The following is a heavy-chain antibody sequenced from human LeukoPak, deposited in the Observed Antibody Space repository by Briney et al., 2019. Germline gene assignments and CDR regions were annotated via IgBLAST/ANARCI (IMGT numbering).Heavy chain of an antibody. Sequence: PSETLSLTCTVSGGSINSYYWSWIRQPPGKGLEWIGYIYYSGSTNYNPSLKSRVTISVDTSKNQFSLKLSSVTAADTAVYYCASSSSGWYYFDYWGQGTLVTVSS. J-gene: IGHJ4*02. CDR3: ASSSSGWYYFDY. CDR2: IYYSGST. CDR1: GGSINSYY. D-gene: IGHD6-19*01. V-gene: IGHV4-59*01.